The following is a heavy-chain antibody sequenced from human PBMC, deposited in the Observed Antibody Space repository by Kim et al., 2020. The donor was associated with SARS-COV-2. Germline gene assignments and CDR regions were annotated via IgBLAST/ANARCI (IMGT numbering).Heavy chain of an antibody. D-gene: IGHD3-22*01. J-gene: IGHJ4*02. V-gene: IGHV3-48*03. CDR1: GFTFSSYE. CDR2: ISSSGSTI. CDR3: ARGGGYSSGYYWDY. Sequence: GGSLRLSCAASGFTFSSYEMNWVRQAPGKGLEWVSYISSSGSTIYYADSVKGRFTISRDNAKNSLYLQMNSLRAEDTAVYYCARGGGYSSGYYWDYWGQGTLVTVSS.